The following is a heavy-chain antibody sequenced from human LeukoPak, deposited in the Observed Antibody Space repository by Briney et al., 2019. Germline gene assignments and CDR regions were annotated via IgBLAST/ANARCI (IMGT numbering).Heavy chain of an antibody. CDR2: INPNSGGT. D-gene: IGHD5-18*01. CDR1: GYTFTGYY. J-gene: IGHJ4*02. V-gene: IGHV1-2*06. Sequence: VASVKVSCKASGYTFTGYYMHWVRQAPGQGLECMGRINPNSGGTNYAQKSQGRVTMTRDTSISTAYMELSRLRSDDTAVYYCARQQITAMVPNPFDYWGQGTLVTVSS. CDR3: ARQQITAMVPNPFDY.